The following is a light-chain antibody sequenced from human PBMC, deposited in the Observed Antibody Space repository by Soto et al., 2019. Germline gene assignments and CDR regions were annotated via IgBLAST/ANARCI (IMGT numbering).Light chain of an antibody. Sequence: QSALTQPASVSGSPGQSIAISCTGSSSDIGAYNYVSWYQHHPGKAPKLLIYDVTSRPSGVSSRFSGAKSGNSASLIISGLQPEDDADYFCASYTDYNPLLIFGGGTKLTVL. CDR2: DVT. CDR1: SSDIGAYNY. CDR3: ASYTDYNPLLI. J-gene: IGLJ2*01. V-gene: IGLV2-14*01.